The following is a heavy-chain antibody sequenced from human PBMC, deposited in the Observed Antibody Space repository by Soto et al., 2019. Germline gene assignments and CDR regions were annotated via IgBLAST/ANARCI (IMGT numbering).Heavy chain of an antibody. Sequence: GGSLRLSCAASGFTFSSYWMSWVRQAPGKGLEGVAHIKGDGSGIEFVDSVKGRFTISRDNAKNSLFMQMTSLRADDTAVYYCARGHYGLDVWGQGTTVTVSS. CDR1: GFTFSSYW. J-gene: IGHJ6*02. CDR2: IKGDGSGI. V-gene: IGHV3-7*05. CDR3: ARGHYGLDV.